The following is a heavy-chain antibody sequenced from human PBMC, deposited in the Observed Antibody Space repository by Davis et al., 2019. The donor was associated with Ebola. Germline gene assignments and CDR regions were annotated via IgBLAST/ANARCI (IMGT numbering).Heavy chain of an antibody. CDR2: INNDGSNT. CDR1: EFSFSNYW. Sequence: GESLKISCVASEFSFSNYWMHWVRQAPGKGLVWVSRINNDGSNTDYADSVKGRFTISRDNAKNTLYLQMNSLRVEDTAVYFCAKGGVLRILEWLGVWGKGTTVTVSS. D-gene: IGHD3-3*01. V-gene: IGHV3-74*01. J-gene: IGHJ6*04. CDR3: AKGGVLRILEWLGV.